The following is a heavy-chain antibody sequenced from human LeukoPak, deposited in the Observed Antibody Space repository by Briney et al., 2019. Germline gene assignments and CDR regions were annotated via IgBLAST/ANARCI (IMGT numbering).Heavy chain of an antibody. CDR1: RYTFTGYY. CDR2: INPNIGGT. Sequence: ASVKVSCKPSRYTFTGYYMHCVRQAPGQGLEWMGWINPNIGGTNYAQKFQGRVTMTRDTSISTAYMELSRLRSDDTAVYDCARDRRTYYYGSGTYYGVDYWGQGTLVTVSS. J-gene: IGHJ4*02. D-gene: IGHD3-10*01. CDR3: ARDRRTYYYGSGTYYGVDY. V-gene: IGHV1-2*02.